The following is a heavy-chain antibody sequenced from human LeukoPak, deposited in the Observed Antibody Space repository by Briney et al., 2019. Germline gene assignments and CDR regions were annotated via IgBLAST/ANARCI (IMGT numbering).Heavy chain of an antibody. V-gene: IGHV3-33*06. CDR1: GFTFSGSS. CDR3: AKDNRRHYTSGPNPDSLH. D-gene: IGHD6-19*01. CDR2: IWYDGSNK. Sequence: GGSLRLSCAASGFTFSGSSMHWVRQAPGKGLEWVAVIWYDGSNKNYVDSVKGRFTISRDNPKNTLYLQMNSLRVEDTAFYYCAKDNRRHYTSGPNPDSLHWGQGALVTVSS. J-gene: IGHJ4*02.